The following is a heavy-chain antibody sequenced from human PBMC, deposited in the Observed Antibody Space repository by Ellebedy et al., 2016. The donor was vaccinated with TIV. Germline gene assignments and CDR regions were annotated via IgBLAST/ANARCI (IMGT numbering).Heavy chain of an antibody. CDR1: GGSMSSYY. Sequence: MPSETLSLTCPVSGGSMSSYYWSWIRQPPGKGLEWIGYVYYSGSTTYNPSLNSRVTISVDTSKNQFSLKVSSVTAADTAVYYCARLNTNQAYCSSTSCYTRLYYGLDVWGQGTTVTVSS. J-gene: IGHJ6*02. CDR2: VYYSGST. V-gene: IGHV4-59*12. D-gene: IGHD2-2*02. CDR3: ARLNTNQAYCSSTSCYTRLYYGLDV.